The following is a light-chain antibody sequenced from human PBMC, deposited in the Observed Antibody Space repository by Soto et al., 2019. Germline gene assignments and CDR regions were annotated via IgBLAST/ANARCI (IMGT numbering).Light chain of an antibody. CDR2: DAS. CDR3: QNYNEYSRT. CDR1: QSISSW. V-gene: IGKV1-5*01. J-gene: IGKJ1*01. Sequence: DIQMTQSPSSLSASVGDRVTITCRASQSISSWLAWYQQKPGKAPKLLIYDASSLESGVPSRFSGSGFGTEFTLTISSLQPDDSATYYCQNYNEYSRTFGQGTKVDIK.